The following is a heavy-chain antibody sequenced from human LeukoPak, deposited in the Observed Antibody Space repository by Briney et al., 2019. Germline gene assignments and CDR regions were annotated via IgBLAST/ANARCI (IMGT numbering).Heavy chain of an antibody. J-gene: IGHJ3*02. CDR1: GGSINSYY. CDR2: IYYSGST. V-gene: IGHV4-59*12. CDR3: ARAPGGYGSGTRGAFDI. Sequence: SETLSLTCTVSGGSINSYYWSWIRQPPGKGLEWIGYIYYSGSTNYNPSLKSRVTISVDKSKNQFSLKLSSVTAADTAVYYCARAPGGYGSGTRGAFDIWGQGTMATVSS. D-gene: IGHD3-10*01.